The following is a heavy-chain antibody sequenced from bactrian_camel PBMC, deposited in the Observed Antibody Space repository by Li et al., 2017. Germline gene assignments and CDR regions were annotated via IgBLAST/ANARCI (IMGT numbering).Heavy chain of an antibody. CDR2: IDSHGSP. J-gene: IGHJ4*01. Sequence: HVQLVESGGGSVQTGGSLRLSCAASGYAASTYCLGWFRQAPGKKREGVAAIDSHGSPNYADSVKGRFTISKDNAKSTLYLQMDSLKLEDTAMYYCAAGLVPSQACTMAAGRTGTATGARGPRSPSP. D-gene: IGHD4*01. CDR3: AAGLVPSQACTMAAGRTGTAT. CDR1: GYAASTYC. V-gene: IGHV3S53*01.